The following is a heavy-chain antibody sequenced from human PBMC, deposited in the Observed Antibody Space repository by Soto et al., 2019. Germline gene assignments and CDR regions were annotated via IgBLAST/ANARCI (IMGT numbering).Heavy chain of an antibody. CDR3: ARDSRVQWELLPGPIRTDAGFDY. J-gene: IGHJ4*02. V-gene: IGHV4-31*03. CDR1: GGSISSGGYY. CDR2: IYYSGST. Sequence: SETLSLTCTVSGGSISSGGYYWSWIRQHPGKGLEWIGYIYYSGSTYYNPSLKSRVTISVDTSKNQFSLKLSSVTAADTAVYYCARDSRVQWELLPGPIRTDAGFDYWGQGTLVTVSS. D-gene: IGHD1-26*01.